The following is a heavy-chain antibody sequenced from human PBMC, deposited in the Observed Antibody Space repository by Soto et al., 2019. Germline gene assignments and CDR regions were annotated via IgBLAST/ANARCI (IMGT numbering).Heavy chain of an antibody. CDR3: ARVYSGYYDSSGYYSKFDY. D-gene: IGHD3-22*01. V-gene: IGHV3-7*05. CDR2: IKQDGSEK. Sequence: GGSLRLSCAASGFTFSSYWMSWVRQAPGKVLEWVANIKQDGSEKYYVDSVKGRFTISRDNAKNSLYLQMNSLRAEDTAVYYCARVYSGYYDSSGYYSKFDYWGQGTLVTVSS. CDR1: GFTFSSYW. J-gene: IGHJ4*02.